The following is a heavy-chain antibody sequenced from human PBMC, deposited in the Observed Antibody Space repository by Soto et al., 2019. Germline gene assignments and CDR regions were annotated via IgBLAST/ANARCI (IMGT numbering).Heavy chain of an antibody. V-gene: IGHV3-48*02. Sequence: PGGSLRLSCAASGFTFSSYSMNWVRQAPGKGLEWVSYISSSSSTIYYADSVKGRFTISRDNAKNSLYLQMNSLRDEDTAVYYCASGVEDGYNLSGHWGQGTLVTVSS. J-gene: IGHJ4*02. CDR2: ISSSSSTI. D-gene: IGHD5-12*01. CDR3: ASGVEDGYNLSGH. CDR1: GFTFSSYS.